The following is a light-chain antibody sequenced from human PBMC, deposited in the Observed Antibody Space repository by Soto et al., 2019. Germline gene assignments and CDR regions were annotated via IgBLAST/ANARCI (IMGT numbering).Light chain of an antibody. CDR3: QQYDDWPPWT. Sequence: EIVLTQSPATLSVSPGERVTLSCRASQSVDINLAWYQQKPGQAPRLLIYGASTRATGTPPRFRGSGSGTEFTLTISSLQSEDFAVYYCQQYDDWPPWTFGPGTKVDNK. V-gene: IGKV3-15*01. J-gene: IGKJ1*01. CDR2: GAS. CDR1: QSVDIN.